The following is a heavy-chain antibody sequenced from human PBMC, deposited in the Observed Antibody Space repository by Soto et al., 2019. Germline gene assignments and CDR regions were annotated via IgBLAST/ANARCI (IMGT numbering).Heavy chain of an antibody. CDR2: IWYDGSNK. J-gene: IGHJ6*02. V-gene: IGHV3-33*01. CDR1: GFTFSSYG. D-gene: IGHD6-13*01. CDR3: ARDYIAAAGTQVYYYGMDV. Sequence: GSLRLSCAASGFTFSSYGMHWVRQAPGKGLEWVAVIWYDGSNKYYADSVKGRFTISRDNSKNTLYLQMNSLRAEDTAVYYCARDYIAAAGTQVYYYGMDVWGQGTTVTVSS.